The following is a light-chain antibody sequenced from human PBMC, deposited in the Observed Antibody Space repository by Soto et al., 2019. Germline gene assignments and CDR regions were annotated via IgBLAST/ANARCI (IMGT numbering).Light chain of an antibody. CDR1: QSVSSH. Sequence: EVVLTQSPATLSLSLGERATLSCTASQSVSSHLAWYQQKPGQAPRLLIYDASNRATGIPARFSGSGSGTDVTLSISSLEPEDFSVYYCQQRDKWPVTVGGGTKVEFK. CDR2: DAS. V-gene: IGKV3-11*01. CDR3: QQRDKWPVT. J-gene: IGKJ4*01.